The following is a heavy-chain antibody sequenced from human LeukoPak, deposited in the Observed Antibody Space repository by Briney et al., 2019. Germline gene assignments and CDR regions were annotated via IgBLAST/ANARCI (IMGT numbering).Heavy chain of an antibody. D-gene: IGHD3-22*01. CDR2: IYYSGST. Sequence: SETLSLTCTVSGGSISSYYWSWIRQPPGKGLEWIGYIYYSGSTDYNPSLKSRVNILVDTSKNQFSLKLSSVTAADTAVYYCARDGHRMYYYGSSDYRFDSWGQGTLVTVSS. CDR3: ARDGHRMYYYGSSDYRFDS. CDR1: GGSISSYY. J-gene: IGHJ4*02. V-gene: IGHV4-59*12.